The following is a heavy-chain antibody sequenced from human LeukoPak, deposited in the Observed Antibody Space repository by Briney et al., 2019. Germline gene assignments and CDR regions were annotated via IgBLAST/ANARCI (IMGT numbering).Heavy chain of an antibody. Sequence: SETLSLTCAVSGYSISTGYYWGWIRQSPGKGLEWIGNIYHSGITHYNPSLQGRATLSVDTSKNQFSLNLNSVTAADTAVYYCTRFSTASSRPAYYWGQGTLVIVSS. CDR3: TRFSTASSRPAYY. CDR2: IYHSGIT. V-gene: IGHV4-38-2*01. D-gene: IGHD2-21*01. J-gene: IGHJ4*02. CDR1: GYSISTGYY.